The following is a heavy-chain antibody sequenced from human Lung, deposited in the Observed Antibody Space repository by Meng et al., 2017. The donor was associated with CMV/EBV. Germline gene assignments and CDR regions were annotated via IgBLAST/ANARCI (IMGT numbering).Heavy chain of an antibody. J-gene: IGHJ4*02. CDR2: ISSSGTTI. V-gene: IGHV3-11*04. CDR1: GFTFSDYY. CDR3: ARGGRYPDY. D-gene: IGHD2-2*02. Sequence: GESXKISCAASGFTFSDYYMSWIRQAPGKVLEWVSYISSSGTTIYYADSVKGRFTISRDNAKNSLYLQMNSLRAEDTAVYYCARGGRYPDYWGQGTLVTVSS.